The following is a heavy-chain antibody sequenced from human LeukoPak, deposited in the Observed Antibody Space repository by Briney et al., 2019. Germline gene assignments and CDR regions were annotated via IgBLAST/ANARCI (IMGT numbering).Heavy chain of an antibody. Sequence: GGSLRLSCAASGFTFSSYSMNWVRQAPGKGLEWVSSISSSSSYIYYADSVKGRFTISRDNAKNSLYLQMNSLRAEDTAVYYCARGSKQLVELAPRPDWFDPWGQGTLVTVSS. D-gene: IGHD6-6*01. J-gene: IGHJ5*02. CDR1: GFTFSSYS. V-gene: IGHV3-21*01. CDR3: ARGSKQLVELAPRPDWFDP. CDR2: ISSSSSYI.